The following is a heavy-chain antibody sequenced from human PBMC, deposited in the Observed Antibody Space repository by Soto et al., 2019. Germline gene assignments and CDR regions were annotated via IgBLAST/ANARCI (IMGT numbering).Heavy chain of an antibody. CDR1: GGSIRSYY. Sequence: QVQLQESGPGLVKPSETLSLTCTVSGGSIRSYYWSWIRQPPGKGLEWIGHIYYSGSTNYNPSLKSRVTISVDPSKNQFSLKLSSVTAADTAVYYCARHPRGDGPYYCGQGTLVTVSS. CDR2: IYYSGST. D-gene: IGHD4-17*01. V-gene: IGHV4-59*08. J-gene: IGHJ4*02. CDR3: ARHPRGDGPYY.